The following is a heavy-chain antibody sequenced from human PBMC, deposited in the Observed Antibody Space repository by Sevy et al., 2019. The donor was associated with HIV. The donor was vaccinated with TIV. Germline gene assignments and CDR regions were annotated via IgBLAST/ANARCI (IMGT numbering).Heavy chain of an antibody. CDR3: ARDQVVYYYGSGRLGRAFDI. D-gene: IGHD3-10*01. J-gene: IGHJ3*02. V-gene: IGHV4-39*07. CDR2: IYYSGST. CDR1: GGSISSSSYY. Sequence: SETLSLTCTVSGGSISSSSYYWGWIRQPPGKGLEWIGSIYYSGSTYYNPSLKSRVTISVDTSKNQFSLKLSSVTAADRAVYYCARDQVVYYYGSGRLGRAFDIWGQGTMVTVSS.